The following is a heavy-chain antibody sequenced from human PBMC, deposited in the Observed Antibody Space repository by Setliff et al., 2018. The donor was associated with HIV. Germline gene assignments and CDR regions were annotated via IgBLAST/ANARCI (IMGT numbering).Heavy chain of an antibody. CDR3: ATYRMFTGSTRIDY. D-gene: IGHD3-10*02. CDR2: ISYSGLA. J-gene: IGHJ4*02. V-gene: IGHV4-59*03. Sequence: ETLSLTCTVSGDSISGFYWSWIRKPPGAGLEWIGYISYSGLANYNPSLKSRVTISMDTSKNQFSLNLRSVTAADTAVYYCATYRMFTGSTRIDYWGQGTLVTVSS. CDR1: GDSISGFY.